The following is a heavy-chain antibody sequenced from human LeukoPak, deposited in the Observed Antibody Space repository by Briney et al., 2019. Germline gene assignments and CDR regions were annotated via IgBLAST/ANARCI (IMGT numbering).Heavy chain of an antibody. CDR3: ARDNYGSEINVNWFDP. J-gene: IGHJ5*02. V-gene: IGHV1-2*02. CDR1: GYTFTGYS. Sequence: ASVKVSCKASGYTFTGYSMHWVRQAPGQGLEWMGWINPNSGVTSYSQKFQGRVTMTRDMSTSTVYMELSSLRSEDTAVYYCARDNYGSEINVNWFDPWGQGTLGTVSS. D-gene: IGHD3-10*01. CDR2: INPNSGVT.